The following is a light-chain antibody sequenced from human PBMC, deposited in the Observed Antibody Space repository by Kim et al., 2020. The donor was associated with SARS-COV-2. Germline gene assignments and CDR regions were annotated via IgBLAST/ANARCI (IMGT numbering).Light chain of an antibody. V-gene: IGKV2-28*01. CDR1: QSLLHSNGYNY. J-gene: IGKJ2*01. CDR2: LGS. CDR3: MQALQTPNT. Sequence: EPAASSCRSGQSLLHSNGYNYLDWYLQKPGQSPQLLIYLGSNRASGVPDRFSGSGSGTDFTLKISRVEAEDVGVYYCMQALQTPNTFGQGTKLEI.